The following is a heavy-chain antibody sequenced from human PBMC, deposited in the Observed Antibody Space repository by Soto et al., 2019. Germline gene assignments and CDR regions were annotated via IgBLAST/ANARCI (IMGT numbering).Heavy chain of an antibody. V-gene: IGHV1-2*02. J-gene: IGHJ6*02. D-gene: IGHD5-12*01. CDR3: LGGVATTGHYYGFDV. Sequence: QVQLVQSGSEVKKPGASVKVSCKASGYVFTSYYLHWARQAPGQGLEWMGWINPNTGDTYYARKCERRITLTRDTSTNTASMELWNLRSADTAVYYCLGGVATTGHYYGFDVWGQGTAVNVSS. CDR2: INPNTGDT. CDR1: GYVFTSYY.